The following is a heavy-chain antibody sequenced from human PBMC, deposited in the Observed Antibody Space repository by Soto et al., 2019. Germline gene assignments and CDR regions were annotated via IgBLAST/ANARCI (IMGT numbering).Heavy chain of an antibody. CDR2: IIPIFGTA. CDR3: ARDIAVIAARPDSPYYYGMDV. Sequence: SVKVSCKAPGGTFSSYAISWVRQAPGQGLEWMGGIIPIFGTANYAQKFQGRVTITADESTSTAYMELSSLRSEDTAVYYCARDIAVIAARPDSPYYYGMDVWGQGTTVTVYS. D-gene: IGHD6-6*01. CDR1: GGTFSSYA. J-gene: IGHJ6*02. V-gene: IGHV1-69*13.